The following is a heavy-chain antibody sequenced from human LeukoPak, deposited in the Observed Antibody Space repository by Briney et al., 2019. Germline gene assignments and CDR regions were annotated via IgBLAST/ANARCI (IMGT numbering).Heavy chain of an antibody. Sequence: GGSLRLSCAASGFTFSSYGMHWVRQAPGKGLEWVSYISSRASTKYYADSVKGRFTISRDNAKTSLDLERNSLRAEDTAVYYCARIAVACLLDCWGEGTLVTVSS. D-gene: IGHD6-19*01. CDR1: GFTFSSYG. J-gene: IGHJ4*02. CDR3: ARIAVACLLDC. CDR2: ISSRASTK. V-gene: IGHV3-48*04.